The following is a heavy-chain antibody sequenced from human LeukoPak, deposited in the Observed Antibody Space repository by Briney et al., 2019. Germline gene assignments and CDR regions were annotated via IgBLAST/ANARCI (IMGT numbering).Heavy chain of an antibody. V-gene: IGHV1-2*02. CDR2: INPNSGVT. Sequence: ASVKVSCKASGYTFTGYYLFWVRQAPGQGLEWMEWINPNSGVTGFAQKFQGRVAMTRDTSISTAYMELSRLRPDDTAVYYCATDARDWGQGTLVTVSS. CDR3: ATDARD. J-gene: IGHJ4*02. CDR1: GYTFTGYY.